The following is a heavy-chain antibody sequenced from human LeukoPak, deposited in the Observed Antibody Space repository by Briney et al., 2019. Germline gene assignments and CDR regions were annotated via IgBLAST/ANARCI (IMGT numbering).Heavy chain of an antibody. CDR2: IYYSGST. CDR1: GGPISSSSYY. CDR3: ARDYYYYYYMDV. V-gene: IGHV4-39*07. J-gene: IGHJ6*03. Sequence: PSETLSLTCTVSGGPISSSSYYWGWIRQPPGKGLEWIGSIYYSGSTYYNPSLKSRVTISVDTSKNQFSLKLSSVTAADTAVYYCARDYYYYYYMDVWGKGTTVTVSS.